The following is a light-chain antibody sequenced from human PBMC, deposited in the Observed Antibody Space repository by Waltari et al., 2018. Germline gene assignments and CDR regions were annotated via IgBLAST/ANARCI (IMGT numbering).Light chain of an antibody. J-gene: IGKJ5*01. CDR2: MGS. V-gene: IGKV2-28*01. Sequence: DTVMTQSPLYLSVTPGEPASSSCRSSRCLLRNSEYNYFDGYLQKPGQSAQLLIYMGSNRASGVPDRFSGSGSGTDFTLKISRVEAEDVGVYYCMQALQFITFGQGTRLEIK. CDR1: RCLLRNSEYNY. CDR3: MQALQFIT.